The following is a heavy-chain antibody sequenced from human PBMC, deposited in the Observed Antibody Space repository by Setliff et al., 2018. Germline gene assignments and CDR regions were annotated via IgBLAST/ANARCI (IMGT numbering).Heavy chain of an antibody. J-gene: IGHJ5*02. CDR3: ARDGISWLMWFDP. D-gene: IGHD3-16*01. CDR1: GYPFTSYD. Sequence: ASVKVSCKASGYPFTSYDIHWLRLTSGQGLEWMGWLNPSSGDTGFATKFQGRVTVTRDTSISTAYMGLSSLRSDDTAVYYCARDGISWLMWFDPWGQGTLVTVSS. CDR2: LNPSSGDT. V-gene: IGHV1-8*02.